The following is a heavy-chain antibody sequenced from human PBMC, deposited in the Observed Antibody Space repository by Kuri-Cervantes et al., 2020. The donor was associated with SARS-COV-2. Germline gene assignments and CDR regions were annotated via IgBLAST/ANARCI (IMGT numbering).Heavy chain of an antibody. Sequence: GESLKISCATSGFTFSSYGMHWVRQAPGKGLEWVTFIRYDGSNQYYGDSVKGRFTISRDSSKNTLYLQMNSLRAEDTAEYYCAKAGPYYYDSSGYPIDYWGQGTLVTVSS. CDR3: AKAGPYYYDSSGYPIDY. J-gene: IGHJ4*02. V-gene: IGHV3-30*02. CDR2: IRYDGSNQ. D-gene: IGHD3-22*01. CDR1: GFTFSSYG.